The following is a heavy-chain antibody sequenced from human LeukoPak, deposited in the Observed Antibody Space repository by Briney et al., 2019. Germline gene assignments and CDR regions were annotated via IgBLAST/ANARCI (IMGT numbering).Heavy chain of an antibody. CDR2: ISWDGGST. CDR3: AKDPVSSGWYNYFDY. CDR1: GFTFDDYT. V-gene: IGHV3-43*01. J-gene: IGHJ4*02. D-gene: IGHD6-19*01. Sequence: GGSLRLSCAASGFTFDDYTMHWVRQAPGKGLEWVSLISWDGGSTYYADSVKGRFTISRDNSKNTLYLQMNSLRAEDTAVYYCAKDPVSSGWYNYFDYWGQGTLVTVSS.